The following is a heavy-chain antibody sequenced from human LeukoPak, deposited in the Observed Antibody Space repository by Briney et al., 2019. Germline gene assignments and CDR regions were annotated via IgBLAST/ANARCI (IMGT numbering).Heavy chain of an antibody. Sequence: PSETLSLTCAVSGYSISSGYYWGWIRQPPGKGLEWIGSIYHSGSTYYNPSLKSRVTISVDTSKNQFSLKLSSVTAADTAVYRCARGGHCSGGSCYRGFDPWGQGTLVTVSS. CDR3: ARGGHCSGGSCYRGFDP. V-gene: IGHV4-38-2*01. D-gene: IGHD2-15*01. CDR1: GYSISSGYY. J-gene: IGHJ5*02. CDR2: IYHSGST.